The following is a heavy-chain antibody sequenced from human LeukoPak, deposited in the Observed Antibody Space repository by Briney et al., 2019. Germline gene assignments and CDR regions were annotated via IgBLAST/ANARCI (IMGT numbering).Heavy chain of an antibody. CDR1: GGSISSTNW. J-gene: IGHJ2*01. CDR3: ARRSEGWYFDF. V-gene: IGHV4-4*02. Sequence: SETLSLTCAVSGGSISSTNWWSWVRQPPGKGLEWIGKIYHSGSTNHNPSLKSRVTISVDKSKNQFSLKLSSVTAADTAVYYCARRSEGWYFDFWGRGTLVTVSS. CDR2: IYHSGST.